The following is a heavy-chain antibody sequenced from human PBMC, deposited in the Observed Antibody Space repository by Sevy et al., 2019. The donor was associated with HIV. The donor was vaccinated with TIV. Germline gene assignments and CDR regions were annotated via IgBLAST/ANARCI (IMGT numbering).Heavy chain of an antibody. CDR3: TTGVSQIVVVLHDAFDI. CDR1: GFTFSNAW. Sequence: GGSLRLSCAASGFTFSNAWMSWVRQAPGKGLEWVGRLNSKTDGGSTDYAATVKGRFTISREDSKNTLYMQINSMKTAATAVYYCTTGVSQIVVVLHDAFDIWGQGTMVTVSS. D-gene: IGHD3-22*01. V-gene: IGHV3-15*01. J-gene: IGHJ3*02. CDR2: LNSKTDGGST.